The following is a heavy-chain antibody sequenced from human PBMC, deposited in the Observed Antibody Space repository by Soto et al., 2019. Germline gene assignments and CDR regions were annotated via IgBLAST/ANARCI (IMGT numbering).Heavy chain of an antibody. Sequence: QVQVVESGGGVVQPGRSLRLSCAASGFTFSSYAIHWVRQAPGKGLEWVAIISYDGGNKYYADSVKGRFTISRDNSKNTLNLQMNSLRAEDTAVYYCARGSGIAAPGTGRFDPWGQGTLVTVSS. J-gene: IGHJ5*02. V-gene: IGHV3-30-3*01. D-gene: IGHD6-13*01. CDR1: GFTFSSYA. CDR2: ISYDGGNK. CDR3: ARGSGIAAPGTGRFDP.